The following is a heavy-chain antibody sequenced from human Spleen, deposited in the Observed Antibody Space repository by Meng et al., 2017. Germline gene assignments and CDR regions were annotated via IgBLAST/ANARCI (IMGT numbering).Heavy chain of an antibody. Sequence: EVQLVEAGGGLVQPGGSLRLSCAASGFTFSTYALTWVRQAPGKGLEWVSSISSSSSYIYYADSVKGRFTISRDNAKNSLYLQMNSLRAEDTAVYYCARGFFSNYWGQGTLVTVSS. V-gene: IGHV3-21*02. CDR3: ARGFFSNY. J-gene: IGHJ4*02. CDR2: ISSSSSYI. D-gene: IGHD2/OR15-2a*01. CDR1: GFTFSTYA.